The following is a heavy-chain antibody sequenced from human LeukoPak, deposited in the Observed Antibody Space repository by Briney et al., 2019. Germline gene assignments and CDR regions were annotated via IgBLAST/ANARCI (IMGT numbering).Heavy chain of an antibody. D-gene: IGHD2-15*01. V-gene: IGHV3-30*18. CDR3: AKDLRYCSGGSCYWPDGVFDY. CDR2: ISNDGSNK. CDR1: GFTFSSYG. Sequence: PGGSLRLSCAASGFTFSSYGMHWVRQAPGKGLEWVAVISNDGSNKYYADSVKGRFTISRDNSKNTLYLQMNSLRAEDTAVYYCAKDLRYCSGGSCYWPDGVFDYWGQGTLVTVSS. J-gene: IGHJ4*02.